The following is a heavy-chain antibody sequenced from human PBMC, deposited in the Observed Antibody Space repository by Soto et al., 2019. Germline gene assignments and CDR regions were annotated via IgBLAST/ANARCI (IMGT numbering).Heavy chain of an antibody. D-gene: IGHD2-8*01. CDR1: GGSISSYY. Sequence: SETLSLTCTVSGGSISSYYWSWIRQPPGKGLEWIGYIYYSGSTNYNPSLKSRVTISVDTSKNQFSLKLSSVTAADTAVYYCARSRMAVLRFAHYYGMDVWGQGSTVTVS. CDR3: ARSRMAVLRFAHYYGMDV. CDR2: IYYSGST. V-gene: IGHV4-59*01. J-gene: IGHJ6*02.